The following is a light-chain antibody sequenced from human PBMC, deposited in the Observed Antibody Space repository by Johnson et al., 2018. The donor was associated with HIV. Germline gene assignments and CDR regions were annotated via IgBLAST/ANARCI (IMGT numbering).Light chain of an antibody. Sequence: VLSQPPSVSAAPGQKVTISCSGSSSNIGRNYVSWYQQLPGTAPKLLIFDNNKRPSGIPDRFSASKSGTSATLGITGLQTGDEADYYCGTWDSSLSAYVFGTGTKVTVL. CDR1: SSNIGRNY. V-gene: IGLV1-51*01. CDR2: DNN. CDR3: GTWDSSLSAYV. J-gene: IGLJ1*01.